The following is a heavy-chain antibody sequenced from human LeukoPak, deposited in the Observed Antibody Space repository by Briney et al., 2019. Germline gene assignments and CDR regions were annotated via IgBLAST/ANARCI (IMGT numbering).Heavy chain of an antibody. CDR1: RFTFNSYG. J-gene: IGHJ3*02. V-gene: IGHV3-48*03. D-gene: IGHD4-17*01. CDR3: ARSHMYGDYGEDI. Sequence: PGESLRLSCAASRFTFNSYGMNWFRQVPGKGLEWISYTNSVGGTTFYADSVKGRFTITRDNANNTLYLQMNSLRAEDAAIYYCARSHMYGDYGEDIWGHGTVVAVSS. CDR2: TNSVGGTT.